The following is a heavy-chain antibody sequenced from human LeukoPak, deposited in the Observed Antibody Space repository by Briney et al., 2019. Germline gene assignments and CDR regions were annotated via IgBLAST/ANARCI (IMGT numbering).Heavy chain of an antibody. CDR1: GGSISSSSFH. CDR3: ARVFCDTISCYSFDP. V-gene: IGHV4-39*01. CDR2: IYYTGTT. J-gene: IGHJ5*02. Sequence: SETLSLTCAVSGGSISSSSFHWAWIRQPPGKGLEWIGSIYYTGTTYYNPSLKSRLTISVDTSRNQFSLKLSSVTAADTALYYCARVFCDTISCYSFDPWGQGALVAVSS. D-gene: IGHD2-15*01.